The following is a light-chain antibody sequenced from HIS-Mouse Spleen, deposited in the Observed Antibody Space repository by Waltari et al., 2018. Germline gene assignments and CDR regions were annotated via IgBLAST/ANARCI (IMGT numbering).Light chain of an antibody. CDR3: QVWDSSSDHVV. J-gene: IGLJ2*01. CDR2: DDS. V-gene: IGLV3-21*03. Sequence: SYVLTQPPSVSVAPGKTSRITCGGNNIGSKRGHWYQHKPGQAPVLVVYDDSDRPSGIPERFSGSNSGNTATLTISRVEAADEADYYCQVWDSSSDHVVFGGGTKLTVL. CDR1: NIGSKR.